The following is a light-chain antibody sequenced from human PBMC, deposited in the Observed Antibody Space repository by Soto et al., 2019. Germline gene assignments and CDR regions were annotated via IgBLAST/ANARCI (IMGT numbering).Light chain of an antibody. J-gene: IGKJ4*01. Sequence: EIVLTQSPATLSLSPGERATLSCRASQSVNNYLAWYQQKPGQAPRLLIYDVSNRATGVPARFSGGGSGTDVTLTISGLEAEDFAVYYCQQRYDWPLTFGGGTKVEIK. CDR2: DVS. CDR1: QSVNNY. CDR3: QQRYDWPLT. V-gene: IGKV3-11*01.